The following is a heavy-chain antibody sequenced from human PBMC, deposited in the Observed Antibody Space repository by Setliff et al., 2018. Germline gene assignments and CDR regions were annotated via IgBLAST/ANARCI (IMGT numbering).Heavy chain of an antibody. J-gene: IGHJ6*02. D-gene: IGHD3-10*01. CDR1: GYTFEYFG. CDR2: ISGHNGKT. V-gene: IGHV1-18*01. Sequence: VASVKVSCKASGYTFEYFGISWVRQAPGQGLEWMGWISGHNGKTNIAQKFQGRLTMTTDTTTAYMELWSLTSDDTAIYFCAKEPALSLTESIRRSYYDYALDVWGQGTTVTVSS. CDR3: AKEPALSLTESIRRSYYDYALDV.